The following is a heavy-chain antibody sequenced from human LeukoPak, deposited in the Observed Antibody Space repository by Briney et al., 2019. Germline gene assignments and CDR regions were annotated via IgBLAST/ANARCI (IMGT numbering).Heavy chain of an antibody. D-gene: IGHD5-12*01. V-gene: IGHV1-8*01. CDR1: GYTFTRYD. J-gene: IGHJ4*02. Sequence: ASVKVSCKASGYTFTRYDINWVRQATGQGLGWLGWMNPNSGNTGNAQKFEGRVTMTRNTSISTAYMELSSLRSEDTAVYYCARAKERGYSGYDSPPYYFDYWGQGTLVTVSS. CDR2: MNPNSGNT. CDR3: ARAKERGYSGYDSPPYYFDY.